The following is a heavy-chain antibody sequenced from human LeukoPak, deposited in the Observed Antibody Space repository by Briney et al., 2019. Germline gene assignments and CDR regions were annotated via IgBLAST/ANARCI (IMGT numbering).Heavy chain of an antibody. D-gene: IGHD3-10*01. J-gene: IGHJ5*02. V-gene: IGHV3-23*01. CDR1: GFTFSSYG. CDR2: ISGSGGST. Sequence: GGSLRLSCAASGFTFSSYGMSWVRQAPGKGLEWDSAISGSGGSTYYADSVKGRFTISRDNSKNTLYLQMNSLRAEDTAVYYCAKVRLLWFGDQGFGFDPWGQGTLVTVSS. CDR3: AKVRLLWFGDQGFGFDP.